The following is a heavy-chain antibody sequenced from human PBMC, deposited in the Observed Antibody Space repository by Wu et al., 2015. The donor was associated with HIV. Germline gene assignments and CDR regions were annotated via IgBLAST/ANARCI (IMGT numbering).Heavy chain of an antibody. V-gene: IGHV1-2*02. J-gene: IGHJ4*02. D-gene: IGHD6-19*01. CDR2: INPNSGGT. Sequence: QVQLVQSGAEVKKPGASVKVSCKASGYTFTNYGLNWVRQAPGQGLEWMGWINPNSGGTNYAQKFQGRVTMTRDTSISTAYMELSRLRSDDTAVYYCARAVAQWSRYYFDYWGQGTLVTVSS. CDR1: GYTFTNYG. CDR3: ARAVAQWSRYYFDY.